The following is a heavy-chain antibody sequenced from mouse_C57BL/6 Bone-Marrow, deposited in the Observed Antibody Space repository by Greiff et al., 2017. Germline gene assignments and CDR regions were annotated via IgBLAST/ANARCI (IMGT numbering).Heavy chain of an antibody. CDR2: INPSNGGT. CDR3: ARYSNYVDYAIDY. V-gene: IGHV1-53*01. CDR1: GYTFTSYW. J-gene: IGHJ4*01. Sequence: QVQLQQPGTELVKPGASVKLSCKASGYTFTSYWMHWVQQRPGQGLEWIGNINPSNGGTKSNEKFKSKATLTVDKSYSTAYMQLSSLTSEDSAVYYCARYSNYVDYAIDYWGQGTAVTVSS. D-gene: IGHD2-5*01.